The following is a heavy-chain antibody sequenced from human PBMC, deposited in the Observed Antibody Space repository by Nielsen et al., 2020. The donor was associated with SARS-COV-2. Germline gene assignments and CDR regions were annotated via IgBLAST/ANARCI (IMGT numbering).Heavy chain of an antibody. J-gene: IGHJ5*02. CDR1: GFSLITSGVG. D-gene: IGHD2-2*01. V-gene: IGHV2-5*02. CDR2: IYWDDDK. CDR3: AHSPYCSITNCEKWFDP. Sequence: SGPTLVKPTQTLTLTCTFSGFSLITSGVGVGWIRQPPGKALEWLALIYWDDDKRYSPSLKSRLTITRDTSKNQVVLTMTNMDPVDTATYYCAHSPYCSITNCEKWFDPWGQGTLVTVSS.